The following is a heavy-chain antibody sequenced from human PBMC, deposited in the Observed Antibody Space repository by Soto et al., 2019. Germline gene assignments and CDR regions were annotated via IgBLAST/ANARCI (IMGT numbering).Heavy chain of an antibody. CDR3: ARGYGDYVGWFDP. CDR1: GDSVSSNSAA. Sequence: QVQLQQSGPGLVKPSQTLSLTCAIPGDSVSSNSAAWNWIRQSPSRGLEWLGRTYYRSKWYDDYAPSVKSRITINPDTSQNHFSLHLNSVTPEDTAVYYCARGYGDYVGWFDPWGQGTLVTVSS. J-gene: IGHJ5*02. D-gene: IGHD4-17*01. CDR2: TYYRSKWYD. V-gene: IGHV6-1*01.